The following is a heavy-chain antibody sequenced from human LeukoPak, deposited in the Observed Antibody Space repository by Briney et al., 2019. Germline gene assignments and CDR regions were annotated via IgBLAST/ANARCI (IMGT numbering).Heavy chain of an antibody. CDR2: ISANNGDI. J-gene: IGHJ4*02. V-gene: IGHV1-18*01. Sequence: AAVKVSCKASGYTFSSSGFSWVRQAPGQGLEWMGWISANNGDIHPAQKFQGRVTLTIDTSTSTAYMELRSLRFDDTAVYYCVKDYSYVIDYWGQGTLVTVSS. CDR1: GYTFSSSG. CDR3: VKDYSYVIDY. D-gene: IGHD5-18*01.